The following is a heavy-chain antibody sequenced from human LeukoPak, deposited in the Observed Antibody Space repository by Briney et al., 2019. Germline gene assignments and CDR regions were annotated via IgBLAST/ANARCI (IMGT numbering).Heavy chain of an antibody. CDR3: ARDGTSTDDY. J-gene: IGHJ4*02. CDR1: GYTFSKFG. D-gene: IGHD2-2*01. CDR2: ISGNNDNP. V-gene: IGHV1-18*01. Sequence: GASVEVSCKASGYTFSKFGINWVRQAPGQGLEWMGWISGNNDNPNYGQKFQGRFTVTTDSSTNTAYMELRNLRLDDTAVYYCARDGTSTDDYWGQGTLVTVSS.